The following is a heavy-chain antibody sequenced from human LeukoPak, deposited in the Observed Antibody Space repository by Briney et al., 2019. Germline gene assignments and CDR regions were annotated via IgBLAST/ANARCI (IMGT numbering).Heavy chain of an antibody. CDR1: GYSFTSYW. CDR3: ARLGGDIVVVVAASYYFDY. Sequence: GESLKISCKGSGYSFTSYWIGWVRQMPGKGLEWMGIIYPGDSDTRYSPSFQGQVTISADKSISTAYLQWSSLKASDTAMYYCARLGGDIVVVVAASYYFDYWGQGTLVTVSS. D-gene: IGHD2-15*01. V-gene: IGHV5-51*01. CDR2: IYPGDSDT. J-gene: IGHJ4*02.